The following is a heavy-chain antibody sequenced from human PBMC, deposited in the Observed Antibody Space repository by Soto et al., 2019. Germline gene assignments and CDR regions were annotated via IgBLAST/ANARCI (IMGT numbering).Heavy chain of an antibody. CDR3: ARERDGSGSQYGMDV. CDR1: GYTFTSYG. J-gene: IGHJ6*02. V-gene: IGHV1-18*04. D-gene: IGHD3-10*01. CDR2: ISAYNGNT. Sequence: GASVKVSCKASGYTFTSYGISWVRQAPGQGLEWMGWISAYNGNTNYAQKLQGRVTMTTDTSTSTAYMELRSLRSDDTAVYYCARERDGSGSQYGMDVWGQGTTVTVSS.